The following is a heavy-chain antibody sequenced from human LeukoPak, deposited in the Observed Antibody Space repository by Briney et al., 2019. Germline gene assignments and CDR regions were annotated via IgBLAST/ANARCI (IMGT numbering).Heavy chain of an antibody. Sequence: GESLRISCKASGYSFSNFWIGWVRQLPGKGLEWMGLVYPGDSEDRISPSFQGQVTISADKSISTAYLQWSSLKASDTAMYYCARPDRLGSRDAFDIWGQGTMVTVSS. D-gene: IGHD6-13*01. CDR2: VYPGDSED. V-gene: IGHV5-51*01. CDR3: ARPDRLGSRDAFDI. J-gene: IGHJ3*02. CDR1: GYSFSNFW.